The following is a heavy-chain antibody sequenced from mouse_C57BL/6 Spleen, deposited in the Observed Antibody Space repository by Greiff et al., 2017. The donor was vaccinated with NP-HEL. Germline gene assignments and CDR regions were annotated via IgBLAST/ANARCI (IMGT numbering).Heavy chain of an antibody. D-gene: IGHD1-1*01. V-gene: IGHV5-17*01. CDR2: ISSGSSTN. CDR1: GFTFSDYG. Sequence: EVKVVESGGGLVKPGGSLKLSCAASGFTFSDYGMHWVRQAPEKGLEWVAYISSGSSTNYYADTVKGRFTISRDNAKNTLFLQMTSLRSEDTAMYYCARNYYYGSSQAWFAYWGQGTLVTVSA. CDR3: ARNYYYGSSQAWFAY. J-gene: IGHJ3*01.